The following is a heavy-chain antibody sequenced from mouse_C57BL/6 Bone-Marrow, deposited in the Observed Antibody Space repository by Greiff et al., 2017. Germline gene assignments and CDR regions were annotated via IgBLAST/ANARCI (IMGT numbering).Heavy chain of an antibody. V-gene: IGHV2-2*01. CDR2: IWSGGST. Sequence: VQLQESGPGLVQPSQSLSITCTVSGFSLTSYGVHWVRQSPGKGLEWLGVIWSGGSTDYNAAFISRLSISKDNSKSQVFFKMNSLQADDTAIDYCVSPMMVTTYYYAMDYGGQGTSVTVSS. D-gene: IGHD2-3*01. J-gene: IGHJ4*01. CDR1: GFSLTSYG. CDR3: VSPMMVTTYYYAMDY.